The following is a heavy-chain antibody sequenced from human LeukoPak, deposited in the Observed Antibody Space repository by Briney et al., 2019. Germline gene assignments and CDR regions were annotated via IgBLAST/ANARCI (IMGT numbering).Heavy chain of an antibody. Sequence: SDTLSLTCTVSGGSISSYYWGWIRQPPGKGLEWIGSIYYSGSTYYNPSLKSRVTISVDTSKNQFSLKLSSVTAADTAVYYCARGLAVAGTSPDYWGQGTLVTVSS. CDR3: ARGLAVAGTSPDY. CDR2: IYYSGST. D-gene: IGHD6-19*01. J-gene: IGHJ4*02. V-gene: IGHV4-39*07. CDR1: GGSISSYY.